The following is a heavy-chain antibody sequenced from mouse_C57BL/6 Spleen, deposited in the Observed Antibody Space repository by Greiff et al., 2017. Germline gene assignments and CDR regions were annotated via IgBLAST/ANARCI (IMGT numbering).Heavy chain of an antibody. CDR1: GYSITSDY. V-gene: IGHV3-8*01. Sequence: EVQLVESGPGLAKPSQSLSLTCSVTGYSITSDYWNWIRQFPGHKLEYMGYISHSGSTSYYPSLKSRISMTRDTSKNPYYLQLNSVTTEDTATYYCARYRNGSFDYWGQGTTLTVSS. CDR2: ISHSGST. J-gene: IGHJ2*01. CDR3: ARYRNGSFDY.